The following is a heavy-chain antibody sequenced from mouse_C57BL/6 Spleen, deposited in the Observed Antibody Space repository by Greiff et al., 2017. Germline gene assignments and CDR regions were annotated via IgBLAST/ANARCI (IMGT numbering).Heavy chain of an antibody. CDR3: TRPYCYGSSRDY. CDR2: IDPETGGT. CDR1: GYTFTDYE. V-gene: IGHV1-15*01. J-gene: IGHJ2*01. D-gene: IGHD1-1*01. Sequence: VKLVESGAELVRPGASVTLSCKASGYTFTDYEMHWVKQTPVHGLEWIGAIDPETGGTAYNQKFKGKAILTADKSSSTAYMELRSLTSEDSAVYYCTRPYCYGSSRDYWGQGTTLTVSS.